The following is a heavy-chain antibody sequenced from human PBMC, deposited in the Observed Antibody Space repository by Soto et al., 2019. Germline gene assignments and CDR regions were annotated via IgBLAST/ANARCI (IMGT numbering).Heavy chain of an antibody. J-gene: IGHJ5*01. V-gene: IGHV3-23*01. CDR2: ISDSGGNT. CDR3: SKWSGFGDA. D-gene: IGHD3-10*01. CDR1: GFTFSSYS. Sequence: AGGSLRLSCAASGFTFSSYSMTWVRQAPGKGLEWVSGISDSGGNTWYADSVKGRFTISRDNSKNTLFLQMNSLRAEDTAVYFCSKWSGFGDAWGHGTSVPGSP.